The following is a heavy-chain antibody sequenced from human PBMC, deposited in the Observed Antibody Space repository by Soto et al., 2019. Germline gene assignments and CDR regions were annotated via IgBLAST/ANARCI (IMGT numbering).Heavy chain of an antibody. CDR2: ISAYNGNT. Sequence: SVKVSCKASGYTFTGYGISWVRQAPGQGLEWMGWISAYNGNTNYAQKLQGRVTMTTDTSTSTAYMELRSLRSDDTAVYYCARDEVPYYDFWSGYRPPSSDYWGQGTLVTVSS. CDR1: GYTFTGYG. V-gene: IGHV1-18*01. J-gene: IGHJ4*02. D-gene: IGHD3-3*01. CDR3: ARDEVPYYDFWSGYRPPSSDY.